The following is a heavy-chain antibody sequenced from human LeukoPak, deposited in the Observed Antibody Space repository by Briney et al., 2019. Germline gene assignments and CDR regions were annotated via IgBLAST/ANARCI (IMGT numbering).Heavy chain of an antibody. V-gene: IGHV7-4-1*02. CDR1: GYTFTSYA. J-gene: IGHJ6*03. D-gene: IGHD3-3*01. Sequence: ASVKVSCKASGYTFTSYAMNWVRQAPGQGLEWMGWINTNTGNPTYAQGFTGRFVFSLDTSVSTAYLQISSLKAEDTAVYYCARGHYDFWSGYWGYYYYYMDVWGKGTTVTVSS. CDR2: INTNTGNP. CDR3: ARGHYDFWSGYWGYYYYYMDV.